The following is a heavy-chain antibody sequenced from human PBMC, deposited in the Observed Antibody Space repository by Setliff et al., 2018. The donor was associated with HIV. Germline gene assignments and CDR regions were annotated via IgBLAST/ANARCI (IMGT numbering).Heavy chain of an antibody. J-gene: IGHJ4*02. CDR2: ITYDGSET. D-gene: IGHD6-19*01. CDR1: GFTFDTYA. Sequence: PGGSLRLSCSASGFTFDTYAMHWVRQAPGKGLEWVSFITYDGSETSYADSVKGRFIISRDNSKMTLHLQMKSLRNEDTAVYYCVRDLWLVADWGQGTLVT. CDR3: VRDLWLVAD. V-gene: IGHV3-30*04.